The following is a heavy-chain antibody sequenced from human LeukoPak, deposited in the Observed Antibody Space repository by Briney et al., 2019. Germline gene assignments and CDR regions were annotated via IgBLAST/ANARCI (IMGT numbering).Heavy chain of an antibody. CDR2: TYYRSKWYN. CDR1: GDSVSSVSVA. J-gene: IGHJ6*02. V-gene: IGHV6-1*01. CDR3: ALARSEYHYGMDV. Sequence: SQTLSLTCAISGDSVSSVSVAWNWIRQSPSRGLEWLGRTYYRSKWYNEYAVSVKGRININPDPSKNQFSLQLNSVTPEDTAVYYCALARSEYHYGMDVWGQGATVTVSS.